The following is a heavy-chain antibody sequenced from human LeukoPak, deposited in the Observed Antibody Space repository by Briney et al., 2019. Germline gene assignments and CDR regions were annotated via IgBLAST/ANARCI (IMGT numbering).Heavy chain of an antibody. CDR3: ARANTLYGGNYDY. D-gene: IGHD4-23*01. Sequence: GGSLRLSCAASGFTFSSYAMHWVRQAPGKGLEYVSAISSNGGSTNYANSVKGRFTISRDNSKNTLYLQMGSLRAEDMAVYYCARANTLYGGNYDYWGQGTLATVSS. V-gene: IGHV3-64*01. CDR1: GFTFSSYA. J-gene: IGHJ4*02. CDR2: ISSNGGST.